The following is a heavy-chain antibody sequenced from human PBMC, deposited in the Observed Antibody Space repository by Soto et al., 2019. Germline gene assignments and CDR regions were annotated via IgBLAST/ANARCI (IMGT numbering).Heavy chain of an antibody. CDR3: ARSREYCSGGSCYPNGMDV. Sequence: GGSLRLSCAASGFTVSSNYMTWVRQAPGKGLEWVSVIHSGRYTDHADSVRGRFTISRDSSKNTLYLQMNSLRAEDTAVYYCARSREYCSGGSCYPNGMDVWGQGTTVTVSS. V-gene: IGHV3-53*01. CDR1: GFTVSSNY. CDR2: IHSGRYT. D-gene: IGHD2-15*01. J-gene: IGHJ6*02.